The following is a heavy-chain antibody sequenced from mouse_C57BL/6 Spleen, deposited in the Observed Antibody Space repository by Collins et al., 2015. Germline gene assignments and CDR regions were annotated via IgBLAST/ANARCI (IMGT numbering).Heavy chain of an antibody. CDR2: IDPSSGNS. CDR3: TRGRRFRWYFDV. Sequence: VKQRPGRGLEWIGRIDPSSGNSKYNETFKKQATLTVDKPSSTAYMQLSSLTSEDSAVYYCTRGRRFRWYFDVWGTGTTVTVSS. J-gene: IGHJ1*03. V-gene: IGHV1-72*01.